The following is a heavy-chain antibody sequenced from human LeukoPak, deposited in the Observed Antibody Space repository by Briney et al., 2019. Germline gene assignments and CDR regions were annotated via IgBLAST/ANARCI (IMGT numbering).Heavy chain of an antibody. CDR1: GGSISSSSYY. D-gene: IGHD2-15*01. CDR3: ASYVVVVAATGILFDY. CDR2: IYYSGST. Sequence: PSETLSHTCTVSGGSISSSSYYWGWIRQPPGKGLEWIGSIYYSGSTYYNPSFKSRVTISVDTSKNQFSLKLSSVTAAETAVYYCASYVVVVAATGILFDYWGQGTLVTVSS. J-gene: IGHJ4*02. V-gene: IGHV4-39*07.